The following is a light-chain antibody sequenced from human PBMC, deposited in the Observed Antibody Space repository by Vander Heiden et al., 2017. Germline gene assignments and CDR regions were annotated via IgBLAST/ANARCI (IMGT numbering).Light chain of an antibody. V-gene: IGKV3-20*01. CDR1: QSVSNTY. CDR2: GAS. Sequence: EIVLTQSPGALSLSPGERATLSCRASQSVSNTYLAWYQQKPGQAPRLLIHGASSRVTGIPDRFSGSGSGTDFTLTISSLEPEDFAVYYCHLDGTSGDTFGGGTKVEIK. CDR3: HLDGTSGDT. J-gene: IGKJ4*01.